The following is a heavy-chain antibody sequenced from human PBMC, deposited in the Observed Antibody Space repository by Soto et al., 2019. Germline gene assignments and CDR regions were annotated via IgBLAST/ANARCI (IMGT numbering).Heavy chain of an antibody. D-gene: IGHD1-26*01. CDR3: GKGHWEETRSPVYP. CDR2: ISGDGRNQ. Sequence: PGGSLRLSCAASGFSFSAYGLQWVRQAPGKAPEWVATISGDGRNQHYADSVKGRFTISRDDSRNTLLLQMIGLTPEDTAVYFWGKGHWEETRSPVYPWGQGTLVTVSS. V-gene: IGHV3-30*18. J-gene: IGHJ5*02. CDR1: GFSFSAYG.